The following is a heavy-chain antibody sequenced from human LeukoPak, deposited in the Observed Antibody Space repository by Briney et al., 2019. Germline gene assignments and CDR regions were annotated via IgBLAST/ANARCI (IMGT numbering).Heavy chain of an antibody. D-gene: IGHD3-3*01. CDR2: ISSSSSYI. J-gene: IGHJ4*02. V-gene: IGHV3-21*01. Sequence: GGSLRLSCAASGFTFSSYSMNWVRQAQGKGLEWVSSISSSSSYIYYADSVKGRFTISRDNSKNTLYLQMNSLRAEDTAVYYCAREEWFHHPFDYWGQGTLVTVSS. CDR3: AREEWFHHPFDY. CDR1: GFTFSSYS.